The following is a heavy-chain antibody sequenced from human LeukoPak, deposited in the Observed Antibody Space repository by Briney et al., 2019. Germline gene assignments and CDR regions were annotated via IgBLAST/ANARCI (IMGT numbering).Heavy chain of an antibody. V-gene: IGHV3-33*01. J-gene: IGHJ6*02. Sequence: GRSLRLSCAASGFTFSSYGMHWVRQAPGKGLEWVAVIWYDGSNKYYADSVKGRFTISRDNSKNTLYLQMNSLRAEDTAVYYCARDGEEQQLVPGYYYGMDVWGQGATVTVSS. CDR2: IWYDGSNK. CDR3: ARDGEEQQLVPGYYYGMDV. D-gene: IGHD6-13*01. CDR1: GFTFSSYG.